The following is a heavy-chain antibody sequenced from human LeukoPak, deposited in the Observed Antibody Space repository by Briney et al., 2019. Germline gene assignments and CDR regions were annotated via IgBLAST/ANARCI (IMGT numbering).Heavy chain of an antibody. V-gene: IGHV4-31*03. CDR1: GGSISSGGYY. J-gene: IGHJ3*02. CDR3: ARDRVGQYYYDSSDDAFDI. CDR2: IYYSGST. Sequence: SQTLSLTCTVSGGSISSGGYYWSWIRQHPGKGLEWIGYIYYSGSTYYNPSLKSRVTISVDTSKNQFSLKLSSVTAADTAVYYCARDRVGQYYYDSSDDAFDIWGQGTMVTVSS. D-gene: IGHD3-22*01.